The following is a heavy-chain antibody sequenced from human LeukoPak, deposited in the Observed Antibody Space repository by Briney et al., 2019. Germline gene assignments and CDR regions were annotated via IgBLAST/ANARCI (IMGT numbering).Heavy chain of an antibody. D-gene: IGHD1-1*01. CDR1: GYTDSNYF. CDR2: IYPSSPRA. V-gene: IGHV1-46*01. CDR3: AREPARTSSFDY. Sequence: ASVKVSCKPSGYTDSNYFIHWARQAPGQGLEWMGVIYPSSPRAEYAQKFQGRLSMTRETSTTTVYMELSSLTSEDTAVYYCAREPARTSSFDYWGQGTLVIVSS. J-gene: IGHJ4*02.